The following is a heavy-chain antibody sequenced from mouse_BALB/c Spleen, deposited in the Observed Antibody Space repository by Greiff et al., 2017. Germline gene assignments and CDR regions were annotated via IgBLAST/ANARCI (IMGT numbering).Heavy chain of an antibody. D-gene: IGHD4-1*01. CDR2: SRNKANDYTT. J-gene: IGHJ3*01. CDR3: ARASNWERFAY. Sequence: EVQGVESGGGLVQPGGSLRLSCAPSGFTFSDFYMEWVRQPPGKRLEWIAASRNKANDYTTEYSASVKGRFIVSRDTSQSILYLQMNALRAEDTAIYYCARASNWERFAYWGQGTLVTVSA. CDR1: GFTFSDFY. V-gene: IGHV7-1*02.